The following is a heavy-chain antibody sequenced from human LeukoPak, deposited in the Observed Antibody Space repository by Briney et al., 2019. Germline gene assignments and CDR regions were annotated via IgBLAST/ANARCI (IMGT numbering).Heavy chain of an antibody. D-gene: IGHD3-22*01. CDR1: GFTFGSHA. J-gene: IGHJ4*02. Sequence: GFLRLSCAASGFTFGSHAISWVRQAPGKELEWVSGISGGGDNTLYADSVKGRFTISRDNYKNTVHLQMSGLRAEDTAVYYCVFYDSSGFYYGRLRYWGQGTLVTVSS. V-gene: IGHV3-23*01. CDR2: ISGGGDNT. CDR3: VFYDSSGFYYGRLRY.